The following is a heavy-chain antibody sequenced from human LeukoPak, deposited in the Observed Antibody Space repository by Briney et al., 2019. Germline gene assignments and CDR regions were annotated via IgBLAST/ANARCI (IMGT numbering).Heavy chain of an antibody. Sequence: ASVKVSCKASGGTFSSYAISWVRQAPGQGLEWMGWINPNSGGTNYAQKFQGRVTMTRDTSISTAYMELSRLRSDDTAVYYCASGIAAATGDYWGQGTLVTVSS. J-gene: IGHJ4*02. CDR1: GGTFSSYA. CDR2: INPNSGGT. CDR3: ASGIAAATGDY. V-gene: IGHV1-2*02. D-gene: IGHD6-25*01.